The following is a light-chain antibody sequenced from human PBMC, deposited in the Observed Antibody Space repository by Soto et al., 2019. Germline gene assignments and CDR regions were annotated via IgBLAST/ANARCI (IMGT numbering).Light chain of an antibody. V-gene: IGLV2-14*01. Sequence: SALTQPASVSGSPGQSITISCTGTSSDVGGYNYVSWYQQHPGKAPKLMIYEVSNRPSGVSNRFSGSKSGNTASLTISGLQAEDEADYYCSSYRSRSGSTYVFGTGTKLTVL. CDR1: SSDVGGYNY. CDR2: EVS. CDR3: SSYRSRSGSTYV. J-gene: IGLJ1*01.